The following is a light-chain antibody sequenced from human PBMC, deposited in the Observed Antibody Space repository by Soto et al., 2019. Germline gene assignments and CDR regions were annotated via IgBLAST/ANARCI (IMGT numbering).Light chain of an antibody. V-gene: IGLV2-14*01. Sequence: QSALTQPASVSGSPGQSITISCTGTSSDVGGYNFVSWYQHHPGKAPKLMVYAVTNRPSGVSNRFSGSKSGSTASLTISGLRAEDEADYYCTSYTSSSPLVFGGGTQLTVL. CDR3: TSYTSSSPLV. CDR2: AVT. J-gene: IGLJ2*01. CDR1: SSDVGGYNF.